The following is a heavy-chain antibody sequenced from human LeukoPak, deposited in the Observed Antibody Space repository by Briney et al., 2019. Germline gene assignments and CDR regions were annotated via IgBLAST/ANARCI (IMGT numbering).Heavy chain of an antibody. CDR2: ISGSGGST. Sequence: GGSLRLSCAASGFTFSSYAMRWVRQAPGKAPEWVSGISGSGGSTYSADSVKGRFITSRDNSKNTLYVQMNTLRAEDTAVYYCARSIYASGSSYTFDIWGQGTMVTVSS. V-gene: IGHV3-23*01. CDR3: ARSIYASGSSYTFDI. CDR1: GFTFSSYA. J-gene: IGHJ3*02. D-gene: IGHD3-10*01.